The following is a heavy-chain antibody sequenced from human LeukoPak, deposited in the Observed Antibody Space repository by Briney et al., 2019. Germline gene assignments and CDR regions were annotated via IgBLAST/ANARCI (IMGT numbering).Heavy chain of an antibody. J-gene: IGHJ6*02. CDR2: INHSGST. CDR3: ARGRPYLSYDILTGYYDDYYYGMDV. V-gene: IGHV4-34*01. D-gene: IGHD3-9*01. Sequence: SETLSLTCAVYGGSFSGYYWSWIRQPPGKGLEWIGEINHSGSTNYNPSLKSRVTISVDTSKNQFSLKLSSVTAADTAVHYCARGRPYLSYDILTGYYDDYYYGMDVWGQGTTVTVSS. CDR1: GGSFSGYY.